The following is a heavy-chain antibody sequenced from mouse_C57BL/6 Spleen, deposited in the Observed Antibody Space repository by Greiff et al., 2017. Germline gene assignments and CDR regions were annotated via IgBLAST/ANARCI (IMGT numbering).Heavy chain of an antibody. CDR1: GFSFNTYA. V-gene: IGHV10-1*01. D-gene: IGHD2-5*01. CDR2: IRSKSNNYAT. J-gene: IGHJ4*01. CDR3: VRRSNYERDYYAMDY. Sequence: EVKLVESGGGLVQPKGSLKLSCAASGFSFNTYAMNWVRQAPGKGLEWVARIRSKSNNYATYYADSVKDRFTISRDDSESRLYLQMNNLKTEDTAMYYCVRRSNYERDYYAMDYWGQGTSVTVSS.